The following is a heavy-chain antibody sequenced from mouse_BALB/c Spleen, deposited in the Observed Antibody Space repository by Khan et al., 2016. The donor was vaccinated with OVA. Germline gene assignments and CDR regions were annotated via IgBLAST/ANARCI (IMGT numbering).Heavy chain of an antibody. J-gene: IGHJ3*01. CDR3: TRGRAY. V-gene: IGHV3-2*02. CDR1: GYSITSDYA. CDR2: ISYSGST. D-gene: IGHD3-3*01. Sequence: VRLQQSGPGLVKPSQSLSLTCTVTGYSITSDYAWNWIRQFPGNKLEWMGYISYSGSTSYTPSLKSRISITRDTSKNQFFLQLNSVTTEDTATYYGTRGRAYWGQGTLVTVSA.